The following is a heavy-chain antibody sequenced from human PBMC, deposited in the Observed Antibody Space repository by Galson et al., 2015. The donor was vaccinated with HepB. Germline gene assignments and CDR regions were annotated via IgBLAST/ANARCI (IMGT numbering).Heavy chain of an antibody. J-gene: IGHJ4*02. Sequence: SLRLSCAASGFTFHTYAMSWVRQVPGKGLEWVSVVSDSGYTTYYEDSVKGRFTISRDNSENTVYLQMHSLRVEDTAVYYCARTFYFDYWGQGTLVTVSS. CDR1: GFTFHTYA. CDR3: ARTFYFDY. V-gene: IGHV3-23*01. CDR2: VSDSGYTT. D-gene: IGHD3-16*01.